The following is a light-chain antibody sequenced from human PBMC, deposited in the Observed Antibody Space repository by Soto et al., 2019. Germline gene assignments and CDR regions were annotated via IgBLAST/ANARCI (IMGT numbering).Light chain of an antibody. V-gene: IGLV2-14*01. J-gene: IGLJ1*01. Sequence: HSALTQPASVSGSPGQSITVSCTGTSSDVGGYNYVSWYQHHPGRAPKLIIYEVSNRPSGVSNRFSGSKSGNTAFLTISGLQAEDEADYYCTSYTTTSARVFGSGTKVTVL. CDR1: SSDVGGYNY. CDR3: TSYTTTSARV. CDR2: EVS.